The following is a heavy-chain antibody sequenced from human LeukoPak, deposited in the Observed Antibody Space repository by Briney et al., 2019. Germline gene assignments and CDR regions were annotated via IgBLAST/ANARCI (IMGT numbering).Heavy chain of an antibody. CDR3: AKVGLVVVAANRGEDAFDI. J-gene: IGHJ3*02. D-gene: IGHD2-15*01. CDR2: ISGSGGST. V-gene: IGHV3-23*01. Sequence: PGGSPRLSCAASGFTFSSYAMSWVRQAPGKGLEWVSAISGSGGSTYYADSVKGRFTISRDNSKNTLYLQMNSLRAEDTAVYYCAKVGLVVVAANRGEDAFDIWGQGTIVTVSS. CDR1: GFTFSSYA.